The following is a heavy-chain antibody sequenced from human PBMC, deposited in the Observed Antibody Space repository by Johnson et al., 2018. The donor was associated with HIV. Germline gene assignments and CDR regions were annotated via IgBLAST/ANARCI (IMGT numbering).Heavy chain of an antibody. CDR1: GFTFDDYA. CDR3: ALTSYYDSRGAFDI. CDR2: ISWDGGST. D-gene: IGHD3-22*01. Sequence: VQLVESGGFVVQPGGSLRLSCAASGFTFDDYAMHWVRQAPGKGLEWVSLISWDGGSTYYADSVKGRFTISRDNSKNTLYLQMNSLRAEDTAVYYCALTSYYDSRGAFDIWGQGTMVTVSS. J-gene: IGHJ3*02. V-gene: IGHV3-43D*03.